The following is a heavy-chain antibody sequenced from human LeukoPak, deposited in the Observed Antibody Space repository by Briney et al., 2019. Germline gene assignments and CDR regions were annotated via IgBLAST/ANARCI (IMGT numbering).Heavy chain of an antibody. V-gene: IGHV1-46*01. J-gene: IGHJ4*02. CDR1: GYTFTSYY. CDR2: INPSGGST. D-gene: IGHD3-10*01. Sequence: GASVKVSCKASGYTFTSYYMHWVRQAPGQGLEWMGIINPSGGSTSYAQKFQGRVTMTRNTSISTAYMELSSLRSEDTAVYYCTSFIYDGSGSSFDYWGQGTLVTISS. CDR3: TSFIYDGSGSSFDY.